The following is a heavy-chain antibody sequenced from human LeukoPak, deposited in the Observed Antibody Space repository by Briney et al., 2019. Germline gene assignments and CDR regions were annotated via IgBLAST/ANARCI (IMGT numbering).Heavy chain of an antibody. CDR1: GGTFSSYA. D-gene: IGHD6-6*01. CDR3: ARDSSSSIGDAFDI. Sequence: GASVKVSCKASGGTFSSYAISWVRQAPGQGLERMGGIIPIFGTANYAQKFQGRVTITADESTSTAYMELSSLRSEDTAVYYCARDSSSSIGDAFDIWGQGTMVTVSS. J-gene: IGHJ3*02. CDR2: IIPIFGTA. V-gene: IGHV1-69*13.